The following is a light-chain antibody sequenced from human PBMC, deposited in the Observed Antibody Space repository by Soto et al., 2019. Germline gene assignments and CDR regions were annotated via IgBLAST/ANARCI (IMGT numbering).Light chain of an antibody. J-gene: IGKJ1*01. Sequence: IIISQSPVTLSVSQRERATLSCRASQSVSSNLAWYQQKPGQTPRLLIYGASTRATGIPARFSGSGSGTEFTLTISSLQSEDFAVYYCQQYNNWFGTFGQGTKVDIK. CDR1: QSVSSN. CDR2: GAS. CDR3: QQYNNWFGT. V-gene: IGKV3-15*01.